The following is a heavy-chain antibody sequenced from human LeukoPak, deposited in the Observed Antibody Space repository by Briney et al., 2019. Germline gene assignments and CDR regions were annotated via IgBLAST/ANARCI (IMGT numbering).Heavy chain of an antibody. CDR3: AKAPVTTCRGAYCYPFDY. J-gene: IGHJ4*02. D-gene: IGHD2-21*01. CDR2: ISYDGSNK. CDR1: GFTFRSYA. V-gene: IGHV3-30*04. Sequence: GGSLRLSCAASGFTFRSYAMHWVRQAPGKGLEWVAVISYDGSNKYYADSVKGRFTISRDNSKNTLYLQMNSLRPEDAAVYYCAKAPVTTCRGAYCYPFDYWGQGTLVTVSS.